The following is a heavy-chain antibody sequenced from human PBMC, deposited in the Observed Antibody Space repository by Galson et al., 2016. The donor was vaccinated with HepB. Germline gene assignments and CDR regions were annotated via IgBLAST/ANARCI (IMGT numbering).Heavy chain of an antibody. V-gene: IGHV4-4*02. J-gene: IGHJ5*02. CDR2: IYHTGST. CDR1: GGSISSNNW. D-gene: IGHD3-22*01. CDR3: ARVGNYESSGYFDP. Sequence: EILSLTCAVSGGSISSNNWWTRVRQPPGTGLEWMGDIYHTGSTNYSPSLKSRVTISVDKSKNQFSLKLSSVTAADTAVYYCARVGNYESSGYFDPWGQGTLVTVSS.